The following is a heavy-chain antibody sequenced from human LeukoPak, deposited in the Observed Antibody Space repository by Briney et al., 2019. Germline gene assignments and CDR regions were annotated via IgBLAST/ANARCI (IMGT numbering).Heavy chain of an antibody. CDR1: GFTFSDYL. J-gene: IGHJ4*02. CDR3: SRGSGWLSVY. V-gene: IGHV3-49*03. Sequence: GGSLRLSCTASGFTFSDYLMSWFRQAPGKGLEWIGFISGGTTEYAASVKGRFTISRDDSTSIAYLQMNSLTTEDTAVYYCSRGSGWLSVYWGQGTLVTVSS. CDR2: ISGGTT. D-gene: IGHD6-19*01.